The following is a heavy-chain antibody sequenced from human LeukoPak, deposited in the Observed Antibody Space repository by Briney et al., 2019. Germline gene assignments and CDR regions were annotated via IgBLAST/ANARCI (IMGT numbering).Heavy chain of an antibody. Sequence: GASVKVSCKASGYTFTDYYMHWVRQAPGQGFEWIGWINPNDGGTNYAQKFQGRVIMTRDTSISTAHMEVSRLRSDDTAVYYCARANFLYCSSTTCLFDYWGQGTLVTVSS. CDR2: INPNDGGT. J-gene: IGHJ4*02. V-gene: IGHV1-2*02. CDR1: GYTFTDYY. CDR3: ARANFLYCSSTTCLFDY. D-gene: IGHD2-2*01.